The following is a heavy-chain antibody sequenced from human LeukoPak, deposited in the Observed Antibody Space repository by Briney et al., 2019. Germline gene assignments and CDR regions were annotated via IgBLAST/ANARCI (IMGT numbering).Heavy chain of an antibody. D-gene: IGHD5-24*01. Sequence: PGGSLRLSCAASGFTFSSYAMTWVRQAPGKGLEWVSAISGSGDSTYYADSVKGLFTISRDNSKNTLYLQMNRLRAEDTAVYYCVRRYMATSAEDFEYWGQGTLVTVSS. J-gene: IGHJ4*02. CDR3: VRRYMATSAEDFEY. CDR2: ISGSGDST. V-gene: IGHV3-23*01. CDR1: GFTFSSYA.